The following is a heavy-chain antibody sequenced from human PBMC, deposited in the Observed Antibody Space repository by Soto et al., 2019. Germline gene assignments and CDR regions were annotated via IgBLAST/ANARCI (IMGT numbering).Heavy chain of an antibody. CDR2: ISSSSSTI. V-gene: IGHV3-48*01. CDR3: ARGRTSYYFDY. CDR1: GFTFSSYS. Sequence: EVQLVESGGGLVQPGGSLRLSCAASGFTFSSYSMNWVRQAPGKGLEWVSYISSSSSTIYYADSVKGRFTISRDNAKNSLYLQMNSLRAEDTAVYYCARGRTSYYFDYWGPGTLVTVSS. J-gene: IGHJ4*02.